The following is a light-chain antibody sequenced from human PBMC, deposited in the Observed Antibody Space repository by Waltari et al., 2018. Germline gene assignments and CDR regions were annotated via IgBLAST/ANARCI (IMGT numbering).Light chain of an antibody. Sequence: DIHITQSPCSRSASEGSRVPITCRAGQGISNYLAWYQQKPGKAPKLLLYGASRRESGVPSRFSGSGSGTDYTLTISSLQPEDFATYYCQQYYSTPGTFGQGTKVEIK. V-gene: IGKV1-NL1*01. CDR3: QQYYSTPGT. CDR1: QGISNY. CDR2: GAS. J-gene: IGKJ1*01.